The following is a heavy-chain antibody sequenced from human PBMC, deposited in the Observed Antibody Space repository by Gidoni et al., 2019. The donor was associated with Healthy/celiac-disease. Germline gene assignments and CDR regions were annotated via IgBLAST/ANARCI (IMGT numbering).Heavy chain of an antibody. Sequence: EVQLLESGGGLVQPGGSLRLACAASGFTFSSYAMSWVRQAPGKGLEGVSGISGCCCITYYADSVKGRFPISRDNSQNTLYLQMNSLRAEDTAVYYCSKDSGILGWFGSTKFDYWGQGTLVTVSS. V-gene: IGHV3-23*01. CDR2: ISGCCCIT. D-gene: IGHD3-3*01. CDR1: GFTFSSYA. CDR3: SKDSGILGWFGSTKFDY. J-gene: IGHJ4*02.